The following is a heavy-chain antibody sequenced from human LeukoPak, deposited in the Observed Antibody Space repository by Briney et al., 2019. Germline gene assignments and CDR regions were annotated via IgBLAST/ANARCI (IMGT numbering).Heavy chain of an antibody. D-gene: IGHD6-19*01. CDR3: AKSGRRYSSALGS. Sequence: SETLSLTCAVYGGSLSGYYWSWIRQSPGKGLEWIGEINHSGGTNYNPSLKSRVTISIYTSKNQFSLKLSSVTAADTAMYHCAKSGRRYSSALGSWGQGTLVTVSS. J-gene: IGHJ4*02. V-gene: IGHV4-34*01. CDR1: GGSLSGYY. CDR2: INHSGGT.